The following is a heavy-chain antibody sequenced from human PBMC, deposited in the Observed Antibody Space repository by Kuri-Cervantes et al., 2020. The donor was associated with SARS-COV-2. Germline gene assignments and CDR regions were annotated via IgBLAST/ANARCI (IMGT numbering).Heavy chain of an antibody. CDR3: ARGLENWFDP. CDR1: GYSISSGYY. V-gene: IGHV4-38-2*01. CDR2: IYYSGST. Sequence: SEILSLTCAVSGYSISSGYYWGWIRQPPGKGLEWIGYIYYSGSTNYNPSLKSRVTISVDTSKNQFSLKLSSVTAADTAVYYCARGLENWFDPWGQGTLVTVSS. J-gene: IGHJ5*02.